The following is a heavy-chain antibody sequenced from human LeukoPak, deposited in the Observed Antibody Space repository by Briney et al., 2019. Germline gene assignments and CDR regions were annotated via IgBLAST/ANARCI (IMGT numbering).Heavy chain of an antibody. CDR2: IKQDGSEK. J-gene: IGHJ4*02. CDR1: GFTFSSYW. V-gene: IGHV3-7*01. Sequence: GGSLRLSCAASGFTFSSYWMSWVRQAPGKGLEWVANIKQDGSEKYYVDSVKGRFTISRDNAKNSLYLQMNNLRAEDTAVYYCARDRIAAAGTNVYWGQGTLVTVSS. D-gene: IGHD6-13*01. CDR3: ARDRIAAAGTNVY.